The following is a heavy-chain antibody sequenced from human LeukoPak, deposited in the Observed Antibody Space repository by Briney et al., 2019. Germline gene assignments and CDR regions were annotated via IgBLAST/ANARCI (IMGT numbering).Heavy chain of an antibody. V-gene: IGHV1-18*01. CDR1: GYTFSDYG. J-gene: IGHJ3*02. D-gene: IGHD3/OR15-3a*01. CDR2: ISAYSGDI. Sequence: ASVKVSCKTSGYTFSDYGLNWVRQAPGQGLQWMGGISAYSGDINYSQTFQGRVTVSTDSATSTAYMDLRSLTSEDTGLYYCARSWTGLESPAFDIWGQGTMVTVS. CDR3: ARSWTGLESPAFDI.